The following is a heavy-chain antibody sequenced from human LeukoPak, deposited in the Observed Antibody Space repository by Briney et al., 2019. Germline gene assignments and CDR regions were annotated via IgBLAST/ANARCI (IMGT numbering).Heavy chain of an antibody. CDR1: GYTFTSYD. J-gene: IGHJ6*03. Sequence: ASVEVSCKASGYTFTSYDINWVRQAPGQGLEWMGWMNPNSGNTGYAQKFQGRVTITRNTSISTAYMELSSLRSEDTAVYYCARNGYSSSWYSYRSYYYYMDVWGKGTTVTVSS. CDR2: MNPNSGNT. CDR3: ARNGYSSSWYSYRSYYYYMDV. V-gene: IGHV1-8*03. D-gene: IGHD6-13*01.